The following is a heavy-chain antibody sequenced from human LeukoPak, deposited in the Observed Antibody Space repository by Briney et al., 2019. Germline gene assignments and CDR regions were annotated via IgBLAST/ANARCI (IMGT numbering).Heavy chain of an antibody. Sequence: SETLSLTCIVSGGSINSYYWSWIRQPPGKGLEWIGYIYYSGTTNYNPSLKSRVTISVDMSKNQFSLMLSSVTAADTAVYYCARDTPFCTDGVCLNWFDPWGQGTLVTVSS. D-gene: IGHD2-8*01. J-gene: IGHJ5*02. CDR1: GGSINSYY. V-gene: IGHV4-59*01. CDR3: ARDTPFCTDGVCLNWFDP. CDR2: IYYSGTT.